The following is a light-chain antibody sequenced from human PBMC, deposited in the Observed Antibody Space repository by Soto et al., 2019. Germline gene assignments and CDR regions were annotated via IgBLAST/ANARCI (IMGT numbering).Light chain of an antibody. Sequence: QSVLTQPPSVSGAPGQRVTISCTGSSSNIGAGYDVNWYQQLPGTAPKLLIFGDSNRPSGVPDRFSGSKSGTSASLAITGLQADDEADYYCQSSDSRLSGSDVFGTGTKLTV. CDR3: QSSDSRLSGSDV. J-gene: IGLJ1*01. V-gene: IGLV1-40*01. CDR2: GDS. CDR1: SSNIGAGYD.